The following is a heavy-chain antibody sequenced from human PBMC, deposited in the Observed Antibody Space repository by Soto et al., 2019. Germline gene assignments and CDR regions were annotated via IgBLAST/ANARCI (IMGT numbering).Heavy chain of an antibody. D-gene: IGHD3-10*01. CDR1: GGTFSSYA. V-gene: IGHV1-69*13. CDR2: IIPIFGTA. Sequence: SVKVSCKASGGTFSSYAISWVRRAPGQGLEWMGGIIPIFGTADYAQKFQGRVTITADESTSTAYMELSSLRSEDTAVYYCARDRVTMVRGVPYYYYGMDVWGQGTTVTVSS. CDR3: ARDRVTMVRGVPYYYYGMDV. J-gene: IGHJ6*02.